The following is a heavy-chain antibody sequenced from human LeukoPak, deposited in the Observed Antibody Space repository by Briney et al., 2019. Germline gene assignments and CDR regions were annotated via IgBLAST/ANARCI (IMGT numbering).Heavy chain of an antibody. CDR1: GFTFSSYW. CDR3: AREWNYYGSGIMDV. V-gene: IGHV3-7*01. D-gene: IGHD3-10*01. Sequence: PGGSLRLSCAASGFTFSSYWMSWVRQAPGKGLEWVANIKQDGGEKYYVGSVKGRFTVSRDNAKNSLYLQMNSLRAEDTAVYYCAREWNYYGSGIMDVWGKETTVTVSS. CDR2: IKQDGGEK. J-gene: IGHJ6*04.